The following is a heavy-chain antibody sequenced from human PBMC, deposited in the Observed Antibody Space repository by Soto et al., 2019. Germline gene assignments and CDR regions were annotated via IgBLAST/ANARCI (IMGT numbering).Heavy chain of an antibody. CDR3: AHRVLRTVFGLVTTTAIYFDF. CDR2: IYWDDDK. CDR1: GFSLTTSGVG. J-gene: IGHJ4*02. V-gene: IGHV2-5*02. D-gene: IGHD3-3*01. Sequence: QITLNESGPTVVRLTETLTLTCRFSGFSLTTSGVGVGWIRQSPGKAPEWLALIYWDDDKRYSASLKSRLTITKDTSKNPVVLTVSDLDPTDTATYYCAHRVLRTVFGLVTTTAIYFDFWGQGTPVAVSS.